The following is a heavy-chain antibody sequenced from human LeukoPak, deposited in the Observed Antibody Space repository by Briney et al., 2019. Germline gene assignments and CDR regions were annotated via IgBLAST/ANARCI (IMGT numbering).Heavy chain of an antibody. CDR3: ARGGVVPAAIENYYYYYYMDV. V-gene: IGHV1-8*03. D-gene: IGHD2-2*01. J-gene: IGHJ6*03. CDR1: GYTFTSYD. Sequence: ASVKVSCKASGYTFTSYDINWVRQATGQGLEWMGWMNPNSGNTGYAQKFQGRVTITRNTSISTAYMELSSLRSEDTAVYYCARGGVVPAAIENYYYYYYMDVWGKGTTVTVSS. CDR2: MNPNSGNT.